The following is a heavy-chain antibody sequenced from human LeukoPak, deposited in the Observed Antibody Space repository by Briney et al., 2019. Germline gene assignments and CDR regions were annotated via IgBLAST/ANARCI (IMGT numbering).Heavy chain of an antibody. CDR1: GRSISRFY. D-gene: IGHD5-12*01. CDR2: IYYSGST. V-gene: IGHV4-59*08. J-gene: IGHJ5*02. Sequence: SHSLSLTCTLVGRSISRFYWSWIRQPPGEGLEWIEYIYYSGSTSYNPPLKRRVTISVDTAKNQSSLKRSSVTAADTAVYYCASCYSGYEVWFDPWGQGTLVTVSS. CDR3: ASCYSGYEVWFDP.